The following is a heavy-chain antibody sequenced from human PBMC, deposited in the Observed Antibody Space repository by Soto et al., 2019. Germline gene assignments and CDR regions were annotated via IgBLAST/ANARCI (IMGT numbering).Heavy chain of an antibody. CDR3: AREVASSGYYYPLYYYGMDV. Sequence: PGGSLRLSCAASGFTFSSYWMHWVRQAPGKGLVWVSRINSDGSSTSYADSVKGRFTISRDNAKNTLYLQMNSLRAEDTAVYYCAREVASSGYYYPLYYYGMDVWGQGTTVTVSS. CDR2: INSDGSST. CDR1: GFTFSSYW. D-gene: IGHD3-22*01. V-gene: IGHV3-74*01. J-gene: IGHJ6*02.